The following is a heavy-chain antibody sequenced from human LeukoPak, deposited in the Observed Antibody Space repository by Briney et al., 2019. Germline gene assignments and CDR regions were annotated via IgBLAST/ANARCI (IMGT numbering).Heavy chain of an antibody. J-gene: IGHJ4*02. Sequence: GGSLRLSCAASGFALRSYTVTWVRQAPGKGLEWVSSISSTSAYIYYAESVKGRFSISRDNVDNVVHLQMNSLRGEDTAVYYCARDVALSTYHFDSSGLLDYWGQGTLVTVSS. CDR1: GFALRSYT. D-gene: IGHD3-22*01. CDR3: ARDVALSTYHFDSSGLLDY. CDR2: ISSTSAYI. V-gene: IGHV3-21*01.